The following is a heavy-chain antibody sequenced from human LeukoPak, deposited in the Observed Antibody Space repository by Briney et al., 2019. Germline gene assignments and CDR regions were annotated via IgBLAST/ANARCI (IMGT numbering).Heavy chain of an antibody. D-gene: IGHD3-9*01. V-gene: IGHV1-2*02. CDR3: ARDGGEGLRYFDWLALFYYYYMDV. CDR2: INPNSGGT. J-gene: IGHJ6*03. Sequence: ASVKVSCKASGYTFTGYYMHWVRQAPGQGLEWMGWINPNSGGTNYAQKFQGRVTMTRDTSISTAYMELSRLRSDDTAVYYCARDGGEGLRYFDWLALFYYYYMDVWGKGTTVTVSS. CDR1: GYTFTGYY.